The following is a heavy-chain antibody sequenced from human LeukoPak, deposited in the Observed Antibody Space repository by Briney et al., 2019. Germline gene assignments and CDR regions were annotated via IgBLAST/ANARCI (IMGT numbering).Heavy chain of an antibody. CDR3: VRDMRGGWKFGY. Sequence: GGSLRLSCAASGLTLSGYWMSWVRQAPGKGPEWVANIKQDGSEIYYVDSVKGRFTISRDNAKNSLYLQMNSLRAEDSAVYYCVRDMRGGWKFGYWGQGTLVTVSS. D-gene: IGHD6-19*01. J-gene: IGHJ4*02. CDR1: GLTLSGYW. V-gene: IGHV3-7*03. CDR2: IKQDGSEI.